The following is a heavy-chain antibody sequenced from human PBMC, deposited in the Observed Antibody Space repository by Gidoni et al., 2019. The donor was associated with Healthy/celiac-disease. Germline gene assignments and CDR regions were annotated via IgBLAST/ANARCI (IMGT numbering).Heavy chain of an antibody. CDR1: GYTFTRYT. J-gene: IGHJ4*02. CDR3: ASLPPHTY. Sequence: QVQLVQSGAEVKKPGASVEVSCKASGYTFTRYTMHWVRQAPGPRLEWMGWINAGNGDTKYSHKFQGRITITADTSASTAYMELSSLRSEETAVYYCASLPPHTYWGQGTLVTVSS. V-gene: IGHV1-3*01. CDR2: INAGNGDT.